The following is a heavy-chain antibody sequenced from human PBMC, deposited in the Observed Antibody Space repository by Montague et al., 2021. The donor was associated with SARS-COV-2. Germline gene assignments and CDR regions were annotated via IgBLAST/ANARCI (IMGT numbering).Heavy chain of an antibody. CDR1: RFSFSSYR. CDR3: ARGGRGTSYYWEY. Sequence: SLRLSCAASRFSFSSYRMTWIRQAPGKGPEWVATIDRDGYEVYYVDSVKGRFTISRDNARNSLYLQLTSLRGEDTAVYYCARGGRGTSYYWEYWGREPWSPSPQ. D-gene: IGHD2-2*01. CDR2: IDRDGYEV. V-gene: IGHV3-7*01. J-gene: IGHJ4*02.